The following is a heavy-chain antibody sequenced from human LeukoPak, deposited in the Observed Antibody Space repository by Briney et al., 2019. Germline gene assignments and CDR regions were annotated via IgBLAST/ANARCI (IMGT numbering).Heavy chain of an antibody. D-gene: IGHD3-10*01. CDR3: ARDTDYYGSGIDY. CDR1: GGSISSYY. V-gene: IGHV4-59*01. Sequence: SETLSLTSTVSGGSISSYYWSWIRQPPGKGLEWIGYIYYSGSTNYNPSLKSRVTISVDTSKNQFSLKLSSVTAADTAVYCCARDTDYYGSGIDYWGQGTLVTVSS. J-gene: IGHJ4*02. CDR2: IYYSGST.